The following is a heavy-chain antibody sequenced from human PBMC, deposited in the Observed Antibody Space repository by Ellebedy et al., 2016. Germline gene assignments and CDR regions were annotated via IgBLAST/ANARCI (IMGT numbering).Heavy chain of an antibody. D-gene: IGHD4/OR15-4a*01. CDR1: GFTFINYD. V-gene: IGHV3-7*01. J-gene: IGHJ3*02. Sequence: GGSLRLSXVASGFTFINYDMNWVRQAPGKGLEWVANMNKDGSAIYYVDSVKGRFTISRDNARNSLDLQMSSLRAEDSAVYYCARGGRWSFDNWGQGTMVTVSS. CDR2: MNKDGSAI. CDR3: ARGGRWSFDN.